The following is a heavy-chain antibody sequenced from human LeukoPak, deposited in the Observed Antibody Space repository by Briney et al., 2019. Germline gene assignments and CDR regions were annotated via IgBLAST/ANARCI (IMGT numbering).Heavy chain of an antibody. CDR2: INEVGRAK. Sequence: PGGSLPLSCAASGSPFRTYGMSGARQAQGKGLEWGANINEVGRAKYYGASAKARFTISTNNAKNLLYLQMNSLRAEDTAVYYCAKERSDTFDPWGQGTLVTVSS. CDR3: AKERSDTFDP. J-gene: IGHJ5*02. CDR1: GSPFRTYG. D-gene: IGHD6-19*01. V-gene: IGHV3-7*03.